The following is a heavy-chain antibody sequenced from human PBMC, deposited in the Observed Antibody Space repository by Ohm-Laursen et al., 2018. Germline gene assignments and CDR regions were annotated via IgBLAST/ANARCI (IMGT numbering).Heavy chain of an antibody. CDR3: ARGTVSGASYFDS. V-gene: IGHV3-74*01. CDR1: GFTFSSYW. J-gene: IGHJ4*02. D-gene: IGHD2-15*01. CDR2: IHTDGSFT. Sequence: SLRLSCSASGFTFSSYWMSWVRQAPGKGLVWVSRIHTDGSFTAYADSVKGRFTISRDSAKNTLYLQMNSLRAEDTAVYYCARGTVSGASYFDSWGQGALVTVSS.